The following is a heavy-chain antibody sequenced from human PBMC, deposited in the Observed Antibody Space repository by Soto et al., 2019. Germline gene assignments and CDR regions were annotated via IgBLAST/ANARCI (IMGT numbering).Heavy chain of an antibody. CDR2: IYSGGST. V-gene: IGHV3-53*04. CDR3: ARVGDFGVVGC. Sequence: EVQLVESGGGLVQPGGSLRLSCAASGFTVSSNYMSWVRQAPGKGLEWVSVIYSGGSTYYADSVKGRFTISRHNSKNTLYLQMDSLRAEHTAVYYCARVGDFGVVGCWGQGALVTVSS. J-gene: IGHJ4*02. CDR1: GFTVSSNY. D-gene: IGHD3-3*01.